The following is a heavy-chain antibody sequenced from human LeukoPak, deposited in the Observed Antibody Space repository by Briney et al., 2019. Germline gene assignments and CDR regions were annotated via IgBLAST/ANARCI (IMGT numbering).Heavy chain of an antibody. CDR3: AKLTTVVTDD. J-gene: IGHJ4*02. Sequence: SETLSLTCTVSGGSISSGGYYWSWIRQHPGKGLEWIGYIYYSGSTYYNPSLKSRVTISVDTSKNQFSLKLSSVTAADTAVYYCAKLTTVVTDDWGQGTLVTVSS. CDR1: GGSISSGGYY. CDR2: IYYSGST. V-gene: IGHV4-31*03. D-gene: IGHD4-23*01.